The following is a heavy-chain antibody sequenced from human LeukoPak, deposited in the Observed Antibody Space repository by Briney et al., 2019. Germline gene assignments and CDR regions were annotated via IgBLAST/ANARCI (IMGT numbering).Heavy chain of an antibody. V-gene: IGHV4-59*01. D-gene: IGHD6-19*01. J-gene: IGHJ6*02. CDR3: ARLYSSGYYYYYGMDV. Sequence: SETLSLTCAVYGGSFSGYYWSWIRQPPGKGLEWIGYIYYSGSTNYNPSLKSRVTISVDTSKNQFSLKLSSVTAADTAVYYCARLYSSGYYYYYGMDVWGQGTTVTVSS. CDR1: GGSFSGYY. CDR2: IYYSGST.